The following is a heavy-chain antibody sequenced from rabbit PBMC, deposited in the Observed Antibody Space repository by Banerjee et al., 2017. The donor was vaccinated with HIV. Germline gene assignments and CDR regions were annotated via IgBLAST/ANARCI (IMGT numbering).Heavy chain of an antibody. V-gene: IGHV1S45*01. Sequence: QEQLVESGGGLVQPEGSLTLTCTASGFTISSRYWICWVRQAPGKGLELIACIYGGSSYSPWYASWAKGRFTISKTSSTTVTLQMTSLTAADTATYLCARDLAGVIGWNFGLWGPGTLVTVS. D-gene: IGHD4-1*01. CDR2: IYGGSSYSP. J-gene: IGHJ4*01. CDR1: GFTISSRYW. CDR3: ARDLAGVIGWNFGL.